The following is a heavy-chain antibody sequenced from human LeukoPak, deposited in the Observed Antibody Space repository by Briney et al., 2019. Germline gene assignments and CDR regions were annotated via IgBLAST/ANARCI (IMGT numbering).Heavy chain of an antibody. J-gene: IGHJ6*03. V-gene: IGHV3-64*01. Sequence: GGSLRLSCAAFGLTFGSYPMHWVRQPPGKGLEYVSAISPDGGSTFYANSMKGRFTISRDNSKNTLYLQVGSLRGEDMAVYYCARAEQFVPGYFYYMDVWGKGTTVTVSS. D-gene: IGHD6-6*01. CDR1: GLTFGSYP. CDR2: ISPDGGST. CDR3: ARAEQFVPGYFYYMDV.